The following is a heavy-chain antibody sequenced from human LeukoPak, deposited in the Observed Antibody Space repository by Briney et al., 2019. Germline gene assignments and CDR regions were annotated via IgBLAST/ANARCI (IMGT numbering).Heavy chain of an antibody. J-gene: IGHJ6*03. V-gene: IGHV4-4*07. CDR1: GGSISGYY. CDR2: IYTSGST. Sequence: SETLSLTCTVSGGSISGYYWSWIRQPAGRGLDWIGRIYTSGSTNYNPSLKSRVTMSVGTSKNQFSLRLSSVTAADTAVYYCARVVVFGVVSSDYYYYYMDVWGKGTTVTVSS. D-gene: IGHD3-3*01. CDR3: ARVVVFGVVSSDYYYYYMDV.